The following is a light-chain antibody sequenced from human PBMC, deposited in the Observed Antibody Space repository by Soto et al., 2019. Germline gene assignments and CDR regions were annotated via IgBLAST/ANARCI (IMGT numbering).Light chain of an antibody. V-gene: IGKV1-6*01. CDR1: QSISSW. Sequence: IQMTKYPSTLSASVGDRVTITCRASQSISSWLAWYQQKPGKAPKLLIYAASSLHSGVPSRFSGSGSGTDFTLTISSLKPEDFATYYCLQDYNYPWTFGQGTKVDIK. CDR2: AAS. CDR3: LQDYNYPWT. J-gene: IGKJ1*01.